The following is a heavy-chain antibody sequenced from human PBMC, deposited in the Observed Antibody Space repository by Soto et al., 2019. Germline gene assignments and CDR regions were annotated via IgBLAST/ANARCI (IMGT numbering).Heavy chain of an antibody. J-gene: IGHJ6*02. V-gene: IGHV4-30-4*01. CDR2: IYYSGST. D-gene: IGHD1-20*01. CDR1: GGSISSGDYY. Sequence: QVQLQESGPGLVKPSQTLSLTCTVSGGSISSGDYYWSWIRQPPGKGLEWIGYIYYSGSTYYNPSLKSRVTISVDTSKNQFSLKLSSVTAADTAVYYCARVTGSKYYYYYYGMDVWGQGTTVTVSS. CDR3: ARVTGSKYYYYYYGMDV.